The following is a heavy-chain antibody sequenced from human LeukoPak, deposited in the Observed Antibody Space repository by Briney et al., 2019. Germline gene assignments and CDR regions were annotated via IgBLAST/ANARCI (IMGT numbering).Heavy chain of an antibody. D-gene: IGHD3-22*01. J-gene: IGHJ3*02. CDR3: ARKYYDSSAYTPDAFDI. Sequence: SVKVSCKASGGTFSSYAISWVRQAPGQGLEWMGRTIPIFGIANYAQKFQGRVTITADKSTSTAYMELSSLRSEDTAVYYCARKYYDSSAYTPDAFDIWGQGTMVTVSS. CDR2: TIPIFGIA. CDR1: GGTFSSYA. V-gene: IGHV1-69*04.